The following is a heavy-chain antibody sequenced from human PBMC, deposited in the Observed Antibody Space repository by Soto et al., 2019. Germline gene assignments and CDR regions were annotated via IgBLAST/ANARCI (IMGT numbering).Heavy chain of an antibody. J-gene: IGHJ6*03. Sequence: EVQLVESGGGLVQPGGSQRLSCAASGFTFSSYWMHWVRQAPGKGLVWVSRINSDGSTTNYADSVKGRFTISRDIAKNTMLLQMNSLRAEDTAVYDCARSDYGDYFYYYYMDGWGKGTTVTVS. CDR1: GFTFSSYW. V-gene: IGHV3-74*01. CDR2: INSDGSTT. CDR3: ARSDYGDYFYYYYMDG. D-gene: IGHD4-17*01.